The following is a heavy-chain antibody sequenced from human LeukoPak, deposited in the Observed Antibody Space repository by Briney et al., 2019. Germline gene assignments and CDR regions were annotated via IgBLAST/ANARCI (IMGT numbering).Heavy chain of an antibody. D-gene: IGHD6-13*01. CDR2: MYTDGST. J-gene: IGHJ4*02. CDR1: GGSSSSYY. CDR3: ATYDQKLAFDN. Sequence: SETLSLTCIVSGGSSSSYYWSWIRQPAGKGLEWIGRMYTDGSTNYNPFLNSRVTMSVDTPKKHFSLRLNSVTAADTAVYYCATYDQKLAFDNWGQGTLVTVSS. V-gene: IGHV4-4*07.